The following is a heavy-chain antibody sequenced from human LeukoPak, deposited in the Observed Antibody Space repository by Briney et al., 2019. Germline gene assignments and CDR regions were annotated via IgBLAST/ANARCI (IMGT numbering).Heavy chain of an antibody. CDR3: AKVPRDSDCY. CDR1: GGTFSAYW. CDR2: INEDGSVK. Sequence: GGPLRLSCAVSGGTFSAYWMALVRQSPGKGLEWVAEINEDGSVKYYVDSMKGRFTISRDNAKNSLYLQMNSLGAEDTAVYYCAKVPRDSDCYWGQGTLVTVSS. D-gene: IGHD2-21*02. J-gene: IGHJ4*02. V-gene: IGHV3-7*01.